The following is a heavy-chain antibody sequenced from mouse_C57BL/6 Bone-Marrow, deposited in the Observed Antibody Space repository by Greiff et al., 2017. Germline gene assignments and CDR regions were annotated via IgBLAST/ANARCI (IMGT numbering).Heavy chain of an antibody. CDR3: ASLLWLRRDWFAY. D-gene: IGHD2-2*01. V-gene: IGHV1-55*01. CDR2: IYPGSGST. Sequence: VQLQQPGAELVKPGASVKMSCKASGYTFTSYWITWVKQRPGQGLEWIGDIYPGSGSTNYNEKFKSKATLTVDTSSSTAYMQLSSLTSEDSAVYYCASLLWLRRDWFAYWGQGTLVTVSA. J-gene: IGHJ3*01. CDR1: GYTFTSYW.